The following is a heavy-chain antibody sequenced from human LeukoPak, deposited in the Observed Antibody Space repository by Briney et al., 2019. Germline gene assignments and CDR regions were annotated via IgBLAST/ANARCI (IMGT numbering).Heavy chain of an antibody. J-gene: IGHJ6*02. CDR1: GYTFTNYA. Sequence: ASVTVSCKGSGYTFTNYAVHWVRQAPGQRLEWLGWINPGNGDTKYSQNFQGRVTVTSDTSAATAYVELNSLTSEDTAVYYCARERWHCRVNCYSVYYYALDVWGQGTTVTVSS. CDR2: INPGNGDT. D-gene: IGHD2-15*01. CDR3: ARERWHCRVNCYSVYYYALDV. V-gene: IGHV1-3*01.